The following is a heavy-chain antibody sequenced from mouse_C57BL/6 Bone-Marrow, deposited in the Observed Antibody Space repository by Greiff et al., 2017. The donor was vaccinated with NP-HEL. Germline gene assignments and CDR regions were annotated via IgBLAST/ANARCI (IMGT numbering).Heavy chain of an antibody. CDR1: GYTFTSYW. D-gene: IGHD1-1*01. V-gene: IGHV1-69*01. CDR2: IDPSDSYT. CDR3: ARLVTTVVARYFDV. J-gene: IGHJ1*03. Sequence: QVQLQQPGAELVMPGASVKLSCKASGYTFTSYWMHWVKQRPGQGLEWIGEIDPSDSYTNYNQKFKGKSTLTVDKSSSTAYLQASSLTSEDSAVFDCARLVTTVVARYFDVWGTGTTVTVSS.